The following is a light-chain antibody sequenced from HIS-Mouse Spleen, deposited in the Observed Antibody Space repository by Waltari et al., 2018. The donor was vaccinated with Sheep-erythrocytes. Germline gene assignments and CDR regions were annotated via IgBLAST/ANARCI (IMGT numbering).Light chain of an antibody. CDR2: DAS. Sequence: EIVLTQSPATLSLSPGERATISCRASQSVSSYLAWYQQKRGQAPRLLIYDASNRATGIPARFSGSGSGTDFTLTISSLEPEDFAVYYCQQRSNWPPITFGQGTRLEIK. CDR3: QQRSNWPPIT. V-gene: IGKV3-11*01. J-gene: IGKJ5*01. CDR1: QSVSSY.